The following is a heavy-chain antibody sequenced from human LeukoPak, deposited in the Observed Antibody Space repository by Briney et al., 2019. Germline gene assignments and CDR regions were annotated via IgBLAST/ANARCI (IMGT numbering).Heavy chain of an antibody. CDR3: VRGNDYGGPHY. V-gene: IGHV3-74*01. Sequence: PGGSLRLSCAASGFTFSSYAMNWVRQAPGKGLVWVSRIDRDGSRINYADSVKGRFTISRDNGKNTLFLQMNSLRAEDAAVYYCVRGNDYGGPHYWGQGTLVTVSS. CDR1: GFTFSSYA. CDR2: IDRDGSRI. D-gene: IGHD4-23*01. J-gene: IGHJ4*02.